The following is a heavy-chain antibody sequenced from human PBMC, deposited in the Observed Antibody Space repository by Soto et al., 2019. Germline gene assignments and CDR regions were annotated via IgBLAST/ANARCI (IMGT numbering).Heavy chain of an antibody. Sequence: EVQLVESGGGLVRPGGSLRLSCAASGFTFSYYWMHWVRQAPGKGLVWVSRIHSDGSSTSYADFVKGRFIISRDNARKTVDLQMTSVSVEETAVYYCASGASGAFDLWGQGTVVTVSS. V-gene: IGHV3-74*01. CDR3: ASGASGAFDL. CDR1: GFTFSYYW. J-gene: IGHJ3*01. D-gene: IGHD1-26*01. CDR2: IHSDGSST.